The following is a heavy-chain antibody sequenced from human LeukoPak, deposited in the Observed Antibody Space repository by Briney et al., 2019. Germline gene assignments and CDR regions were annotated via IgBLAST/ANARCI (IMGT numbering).Heavy chain of an antibody. Sequence: ASVKVSCKASGYTFTSYGISWVRQAPGQGLEWMGWISAYNGNTNYAQKLQGRVTMTTDTSTSTAYMELRSLRSDDTAVYYCARHRYYDILTGPGSAFDIWAQGTMVTVSS. V-gene: IGHV1-18*01. CDR1: GYTFTSYG. CDR2: ISAYNGNT. CDR3: ARHRYYDILTGPGSAFDI. J-gene: IGHJ3*02. D-gene: IGHD3-9*01.